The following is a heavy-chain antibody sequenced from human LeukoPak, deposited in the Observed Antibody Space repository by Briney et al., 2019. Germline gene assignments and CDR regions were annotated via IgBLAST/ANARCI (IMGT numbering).Heavy chain of an antibody. CDR1: GFTFSNAW. Sequence: GGSLRLSCTASGFTFSNAWMSWVRQAPGKGLEWVANIKQDGSEKSYVDSVKGRFTISRDNAKNSLYLQMNSLRAEDTAVYYCTREGAGSFDYWGQGTLVTVSS. J-gene: IGHJ4*02. D-gene: IGHD1-26*01. CDR2: IKQDGSEK. V-gene: IGHV3-7*01. CDR3: TREGAGSFDY.